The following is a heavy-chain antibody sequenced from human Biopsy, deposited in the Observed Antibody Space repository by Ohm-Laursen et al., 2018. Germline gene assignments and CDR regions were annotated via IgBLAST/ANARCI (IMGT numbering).Heavy chain of an antibody. V-gene: IGHV1-18*01. J-gene: IGHJ4*02. Sequence: GSLVKVSCKVSGYPFITYGISWVRQAPGQGLEWMGWISAYNGHTKFARKFQDRVTMTTDTSTTTAYMDLRSLRSDDTAVYYCARDPHGEGRDYGSYFDYWGQGTLVTVSS. CDR2: ISAYNGHT. CDR1: GYPFITYG. D-gene: IGHD4-17*01. CDR3: ARDPHGEGRDYGSYFDY.